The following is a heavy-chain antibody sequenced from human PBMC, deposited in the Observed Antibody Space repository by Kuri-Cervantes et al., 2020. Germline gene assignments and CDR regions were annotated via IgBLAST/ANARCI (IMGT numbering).Heavy chain of an antibody. CDR3: ARGPRKWYYFEY. CDR1: GFTFSSYS. CDR2: ISSSSSTI. V-gene: IGHV3-48*01. J-gene: IGHJ4*02. Sequence: GESLKISCAASGFTFSSYSMNWVRQAPGKGLEWVSYISSSSSTIYYADSVKGRFTISRDNSKNMVYLQMNSLRGEDTAVYYCARGPRKWYYFEYWGRGTLVTVSS. D-gene: IGHD2-15*01.